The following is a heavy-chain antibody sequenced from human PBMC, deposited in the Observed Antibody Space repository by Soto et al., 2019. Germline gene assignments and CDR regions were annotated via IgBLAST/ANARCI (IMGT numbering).Heavy chain of an antibody. CDR3: AKDLGYSWIFDY. Sequence: QVQLVESGGGVVQPGRSLRLSCAASGFTFSSYGMHWVRQAPGKGLEWVAVISYDGSNGYYADSVKGRFTISRDNSKNTLYLQMNSLRAEDTAVYYCAKDLGYSWIFDYWGQGTLVIVSS. D-gene: IGHD1-26*01. CDR2: ISYDGSNG. J-gene: IGHJ4*02. CDR1: GFTFSSYG. V-gene: IGHV3-30*18.